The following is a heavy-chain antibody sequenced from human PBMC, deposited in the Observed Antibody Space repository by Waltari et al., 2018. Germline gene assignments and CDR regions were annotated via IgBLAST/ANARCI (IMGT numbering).Heavy chain of an antibody. J-gene: IGHJ5*02. CDR1: GYTFTGYY. D-gene: IGHD5-12*01. V-gene: IGHV1-2*06. CDR3: ARGDGYTDNWLDP. CDR2: SNPKSGGT. Sequence: QVQLVQSGAEVTKPRASVKVSCKASGYTFTGYYIHWVRQAPGQGLEWMGRSNPKSGGTNYAEKFQGRVTMTRDTSISTAYMELRRLRSDDTAVYYCARGDGYTDNWLDPWGQGTLVTVSS.